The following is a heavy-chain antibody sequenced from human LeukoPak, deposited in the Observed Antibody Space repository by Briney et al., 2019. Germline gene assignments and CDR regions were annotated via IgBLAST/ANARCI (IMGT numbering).Heavy chain of an antibody. D-gene: IGHD5-18*01. CDR2: ISSSGSTI. CDR3: ARGDVHTAMVNLWYYYYYMDV. Sequence: PGGSLRLSCAASGFTFSSYEMNWVRQAPGKGLEWVSYISSSGSTIYYADSVKGRFTISRDNAKNSLYLQMNSLRAGDTAVYYCARGDVHTAMVNLWYYYYYMDVWGKGTTVTISS. V-gene: IGHV3-48*03. J-gene: IGHJ6*03. CDR1: GFTFSSYE.